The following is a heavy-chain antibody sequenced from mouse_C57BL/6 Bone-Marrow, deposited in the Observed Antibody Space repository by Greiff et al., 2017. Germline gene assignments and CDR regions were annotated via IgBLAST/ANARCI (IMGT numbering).Heavy chain of an antibody. J-gene: IGHJ2*01. V-gene: IGHV3-6*01. D-gene: IGHD1-1*01. CDR3: ARDYYGSSYDY. Sequence: EVKLVESGPGLVKPSQSLSLTCSVPGYSITSGYYWNWIRQFPGTPLEWMGYISYDGSNNYNPSLKNRISITRDTSKNQFFLTLNSVTTEDTATYYCARDYYGSSYDYWGQGTTLTVSS. CDR2: ISYDGSN. CDR1: GYSITSGYY.